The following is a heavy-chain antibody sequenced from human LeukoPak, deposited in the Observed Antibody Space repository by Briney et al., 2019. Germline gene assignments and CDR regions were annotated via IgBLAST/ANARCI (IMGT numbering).Heavy chain of an antibody. Sequence: GGSLRLSCAASEFTISSYAMSWVRQAPGKGLEWVSSINDRGGSTYYADSVRGRFTISRDNSKDTLYLQMNSLRSEDTAVYYCAKKFGSGSYYFDYWGQGALVTVSS. V-gene: IGHV3-23*01. J-gene: IGHJ4*02. CDR2: INDRGGST. CDR3: AKKFGSGSYYFDY. CDR1: EFTISSYA. D-gene: IGHD3-10*01.